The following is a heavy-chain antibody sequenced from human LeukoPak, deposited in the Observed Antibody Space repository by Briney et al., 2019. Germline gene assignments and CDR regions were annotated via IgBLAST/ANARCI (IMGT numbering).Heavy chain of an antibody. J-gene: IGHJ4*02. CDR2: ISYDGSNK. CDR1: GFTFSSYA. D-gene: IGHD2-21*02. CDR3: ARGNCGGDCYLIDY. Sequence: PGGSLRLSCAASGFTFSSYAMHWVRQAPGKGLEWVAVISYDGSNKYYADSVKGRFTISRDNSKNTLYLQMNSLRAEDTAVYYCARGNCGGDCYLIDYWGQGTLVTVSS. V-gene: IGHV3-30-3*01.